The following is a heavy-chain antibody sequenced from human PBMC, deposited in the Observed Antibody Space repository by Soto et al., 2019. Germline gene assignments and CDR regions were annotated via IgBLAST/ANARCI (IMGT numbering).Heavy chain of an antibody. CDR2: ISGSGGST. D-gene: IGHD3-3*01. CDR3: AKTSMEGFWYRSLYGMDV. J-gene: IGHJ6*02. CDR1: GFTFSSYA. Sequence: GGSLRLSCAASGFTFSSYAMSWVRQAPGKGLEWVSAISGSGGSTYYADSVKGRFTISRDNSKNTLYLQMNSLRAEDTAVYYCAKTSMEGFWYRSLYGMDVWGQGTTVTVSS. V-gene: IGHV3-23*01.